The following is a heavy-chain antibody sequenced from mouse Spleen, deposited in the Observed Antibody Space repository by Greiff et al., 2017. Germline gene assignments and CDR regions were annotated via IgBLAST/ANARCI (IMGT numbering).Heavy chain of an antibody. CDR3: ARHEENYGSSYRLPFAY. J-gene: IGHJ3*01. D-gene: IGHD1-1*01. CDR2: FYPGSGSI. CDR1: GYTFTEYT. V-gene: IGHV1-62-2*01. Sequence: VQGVESGAELVKPGASVKLSCKASGYTFTEYTIHWVKQRSGQGLEWIGWFYPGSGSIKYNEKFKDKATLTADKSSSTVYMELSRLTSEDSAVYFCARHEENYGSSYRLPFAYWGQGTLVTVSA.